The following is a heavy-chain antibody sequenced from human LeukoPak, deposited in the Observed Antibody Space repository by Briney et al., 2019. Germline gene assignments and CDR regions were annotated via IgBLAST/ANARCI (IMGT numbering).Heavy chain of an antibody. CDR3: ASVAQTGILGRGYIDH. J-gene: IGHJ4*02. D-gene: IGHD7-27*01. CDR2: IPYSGST. Sequence: SETLSLTCSVSGGSTISGSHFWGWIRQPPGKGLEYIGSIPYSGSTYYNPSLNSRVTISVDTSKNLFSLNLYSVTAADTAVYYCASVAQTGILGRGYIDHWGQGILVTVSS. CDR1: GGSTISGSHF. V-gene: IGHV4-39*07.